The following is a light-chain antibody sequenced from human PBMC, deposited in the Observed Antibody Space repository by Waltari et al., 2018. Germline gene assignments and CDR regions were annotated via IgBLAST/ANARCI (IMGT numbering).Light chain of an antibody. CDR1: PSISSW. Sequence: DIQMTQSPSTLSASVGDRVTITCRARPSISSWLAWYQQKPGKPPKLLIYKASSLESGVPSRFSGSGSGTEFTLTINSLQPDDFATYYCQHYYSYPLTFGGGTKVEIK. V-gene: IGKV1-5*03. J-gene: IGKJ4*01. CDR2: KAS. CDR3: QHYYSYPLT.